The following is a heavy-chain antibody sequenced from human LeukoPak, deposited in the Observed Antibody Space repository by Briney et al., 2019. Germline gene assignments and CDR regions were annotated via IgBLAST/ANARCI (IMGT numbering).Heavy chain of an antibody. CDR1: GFTFGDYA. D-gene: IGHD6-13*01. Sequence: GGSLRLSCTASGFTFGDYAMSWFRRAPGKGLEWVGFIRSKAYGGTTEYAASVKGRFTISRDDSKSIAYLQMNSLKTEDTAVYYCTRGRSSSWYVDYWGQGTLVTVSS. CDR2: IRSKAYGGTT. J-gene: IGHJ4*02. CDR3: TRGRSSSWYVDY. V-gene: IGHV3-49*03.